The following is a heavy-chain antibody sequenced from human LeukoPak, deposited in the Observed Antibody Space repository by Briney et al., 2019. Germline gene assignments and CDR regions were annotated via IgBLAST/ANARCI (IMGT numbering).Heavy chain of an antibody. CDR2: ISGSGGST. CDR3: AKDAQYYDILTGYYNLYYFDY. V-gene: IGHV3-23*01. CDR1: GFTFSSYG. Sequence: GGSLRLSCAASGFTFSSYGMSWVRQAPGKGLEWVSAISGSGGSTYYADSVKGRFTISRDNSKNTLYLQMNSLRAEDTAVYYCAKDAQYYDILTGYYNLYYFDYWGQGTLVTVSS. J-gene: IGHJ4*02. D-gene: IGHD3-9*01.